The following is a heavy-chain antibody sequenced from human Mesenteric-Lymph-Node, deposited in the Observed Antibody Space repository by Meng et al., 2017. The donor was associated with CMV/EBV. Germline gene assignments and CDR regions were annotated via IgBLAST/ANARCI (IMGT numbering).Heavy chain of an antibody. CDR1: GYSFPNYW. D-gene: IGHD1-26*01. Sequence: GESLKISCEASGYSFPNYWIAWVRQMPGKGLEWMGIIYPDDSNTRYSPSFQGHVTTDKSISTAYLHWSSLEASDTAMYYCARGGVGTTHFDYWGQGTLVTVSS. CDR2: IYPDDSNT. V-gene: IGHV5-51*01. J-gene: IGHJ4*02. CDR3: ARGGVGTTHFDY.